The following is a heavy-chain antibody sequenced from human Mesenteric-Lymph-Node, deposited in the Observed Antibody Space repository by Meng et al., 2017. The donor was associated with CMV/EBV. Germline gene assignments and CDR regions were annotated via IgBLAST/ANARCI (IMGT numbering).Heavy chain of an antibody. Sequence: GGPLRLSCAASGFTFDDYGMSWVRQAPGKGLEWVAYINQDGNDKYYVDSVKGRFTISRDNAKNSLYLQMNGLRAEDTAVYYCARLDHALGALDIWGQGTMVTVSS. CDR2: INQDGNDK. CDR3: ARLDHALGALDI. V-gene: IGHV3-7*01. CDR1: GFTFDDYG. D-gene: IGHD3-10*01. J-gene: IGHJ3*02.